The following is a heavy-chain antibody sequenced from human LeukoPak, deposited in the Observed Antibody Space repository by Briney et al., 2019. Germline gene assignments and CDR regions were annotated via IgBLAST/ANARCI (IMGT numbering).Heavy chain of an antibody. CDR1: GGSISSYY. Sequence: SETLSLTCTVSGGSISSYYWSWIRQPPGKGLEWIGYIYYSGSTNYNPSLKSRVTISVDTSKNQFSLKLSSVTAADTAVYYCARARISISSGWSHFNFDYWGQGTLVTVSS. CDR2: IYYSGST. D-gene: IGHD6-19*01. J-gene: IGHJ4*02. V-gene: IGHV4-59*01. CDR3: ARARISISSGWSHFNFDY.